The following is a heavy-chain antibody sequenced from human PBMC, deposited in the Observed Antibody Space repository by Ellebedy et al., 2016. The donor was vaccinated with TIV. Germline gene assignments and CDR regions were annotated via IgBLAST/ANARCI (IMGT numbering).Heavy chain of an antibody. V-gene: IGHV4-39*02. CDR1: GGSVSSTRYY. CDR3: ARDYYGSEN. J-gene: IGHJ4*02. CDR2: VYYSGSP. Sequence: MPSETLSLTCSVSGGSVSSTRYYWAWIRQPPGKGLEYIGSVYYSGSPYYNPSFKSRVTLSADTSKNQFSLNLRTVTAADTAVYYCARDYYGSENWGQGTLVTVSS. D-gene: IGHD3-10*01.